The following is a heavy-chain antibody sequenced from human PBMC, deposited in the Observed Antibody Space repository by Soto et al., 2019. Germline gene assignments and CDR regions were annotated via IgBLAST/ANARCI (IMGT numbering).Heavy chain of an antibody. D-gene: IGHD2-21*02. CDR3: ARYLLDCGVDCYPNWFDH. J-gene: IGHJ5*02. CDR1: GGSVSSGSYY. CDR2: IYYSGST. V-gene: IGHV4-61*01. Sequence: SETLSLTCTVSGGSVSSGSYYWSWIRQPPGKGLEWIGYIYYSGSTNYNPSLKSRVTISVDTSKNQFSLKLRSVTAAETAVYYCARYLLDCGVDCYPNWFDHWGQGTLVTVSS.